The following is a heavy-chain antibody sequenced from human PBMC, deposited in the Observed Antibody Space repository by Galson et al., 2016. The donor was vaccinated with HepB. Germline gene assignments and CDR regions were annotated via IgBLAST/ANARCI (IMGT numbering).Heavy chain of an antibody. Sequence: LSLTCTVSGGSISPYYWSWIRQPPGKGLKWIGCIYYIGSTNYNPSLRSQVTISVDTSRNQFSLRLSSVTAADTAVYYCARRRNYYDSSGYYYDYFDPWGRGTLVTVSS. CDR1: GGSISPYY. CDR3: ARRRNYYDSSGYYYDYFDP. J-gene: IGHJ5*02. D-gene: IGHD3-22*01. V-gene: IGHV4-59*08. CDR2: IYYIGST.